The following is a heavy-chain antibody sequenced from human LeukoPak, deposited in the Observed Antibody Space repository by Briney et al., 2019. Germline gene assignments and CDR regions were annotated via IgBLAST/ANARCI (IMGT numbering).Heavy chain of an antibody. V-gene: IGHV4-34*01. J-gene: IGHJ4*02. CDR1: GGSLSGFY. D-gene: IGHD1-14*01. CDR3: ARGWYDFDY. Sequence: SETLSLTCPVYGGSLSGFYWRWIRPPPGEGLEWIGEINHSGSTNYNPSLKSRVTISVDTSKNQFSLKLSSVTAADTAVYYCARGWYDFDYWGQGTLVTVSS. CDR2: INHSGST.